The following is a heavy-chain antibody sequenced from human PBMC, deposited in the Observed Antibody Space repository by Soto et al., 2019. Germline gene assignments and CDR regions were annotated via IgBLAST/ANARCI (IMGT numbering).Heavy chain of an antibody. J-gene: IGHJ4*02. V-gene: IGHV4-59*01. CDR1: GGSISSYY. Sequence: SETLSLTCTVSGGSISSYYWSWIRQPPGKGLEWIGDIYYSGSTRYNPSLKSRVTISVDTSKNQFSLKLSSVTAADTAVSYCARDRGDYDSSGYHFDYWGQGTLVTVSS. CDR2: IYYSGST. CDR3: ARDRGDYDSSGYHFDY. D-gene: IGHD3-22*01.